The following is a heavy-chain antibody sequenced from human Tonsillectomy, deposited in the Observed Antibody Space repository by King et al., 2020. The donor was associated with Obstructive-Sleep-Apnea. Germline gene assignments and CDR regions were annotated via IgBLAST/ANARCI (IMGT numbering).Heavy chain of an antibody. CDR2: IIPVLGTP. Sequence: QLVQSGAEVKKPGSSVKVSCKASGGTFSSYAINWVRQAPGQGLEWMGRIIPVLGTPNYAQKFQGRVPFTTDKSTSTYYMELSSLRSEDTAAYYCVRVVEQGSDAFDIWGQGTMVSVSS. J-gene: IGHJ3*02. D-gene: IGHD1/OR15-1a*01. CDR1: GGTFSSYA. V-gene: IGHV1-69*09. CDR3: VRVVEQGSDAFDI.